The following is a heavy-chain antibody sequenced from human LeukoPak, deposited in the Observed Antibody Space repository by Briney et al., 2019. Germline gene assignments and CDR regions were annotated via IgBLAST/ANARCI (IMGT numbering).Heavy chain of an antibody. CDR1: GYTLTELS. CDR2: FDPEDGET. D-gene: IGHD6-19*01. V-gene: IGHV1-24*01. CDR3: ATDRIAVAGWPLRGS. Sequence: ASVKVSCKVSGYTLTELSMHWVRQAPGKGLVWMGGFDPEDGETIYAQKFQGRVTMTEDTSTDTAYMELSSLRSEDTAVYYCATDRIAVAGWPLRGSWGQGTLVTVSS. J-gene: IGHJ1*01.